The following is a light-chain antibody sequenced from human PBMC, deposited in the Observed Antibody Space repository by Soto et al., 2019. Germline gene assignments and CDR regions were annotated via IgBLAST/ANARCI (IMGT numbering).Light chain of an antibody. V-gene: IGKV1-27*01. Sequence: DIQMTQSPSSLSASVGDRVTITCRASQAINNYLAWYQQKPGQLPRLLIQAASPLQSGVPSRFSGTKSGTDFTLTISSLQPEDVATYYCQKYNSAAFTFGPGTKVAIK. CDR2: AAS. CDR1: QAINNY. J-gene: IGKJ3*01. CDR3: QKYNSAAFT.